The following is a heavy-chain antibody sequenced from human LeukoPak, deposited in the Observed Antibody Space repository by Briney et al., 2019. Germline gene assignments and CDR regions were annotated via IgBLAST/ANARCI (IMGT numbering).Heavy chain of an antibody. J-gene: IGHJ4*02. D-gene: IGHD3-22*01. CDR3: ARVRARIIVEN. CDR1: RITLSYYG. V-gene: IGHV3-30*03. Sequence: GGSLRLSCAASRITLSYYGMHWVRQAPGKGLEWVAVMSYDGSNTFYADSVKGRFTIPRDNSKNTLYLQMNSLRAEDTAVYYCARVRARIIVENWGQGTLVTVSS. CDR2: MSYDGSNT.